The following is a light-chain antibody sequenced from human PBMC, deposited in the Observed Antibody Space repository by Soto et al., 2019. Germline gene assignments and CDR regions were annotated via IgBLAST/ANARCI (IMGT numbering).Light chain of an antibody. CDR1: SSDVGSSNL. CDR3: CSYAGSSTHV. CDR2: EVS. J-gene: IGLJ1*01. V-gene: IGLV2-23*02. Sequence: QSALTQPASMSGSPGQSITFSCTGTSSDVGSSNLVSWYQQHPGKAPKLLIYEVSKRPSGVSNRFSGSKSGNTASLTISGLQAEDEADYYCCSYAGSSTHVFGTGTKVTAL.